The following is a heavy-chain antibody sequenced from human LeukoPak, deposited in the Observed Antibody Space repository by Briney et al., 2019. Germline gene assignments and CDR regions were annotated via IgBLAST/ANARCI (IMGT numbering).Heavy chain of an antibody. CDR2: IYYSGST. CDR3: ARDSGWPHSNFDY. Sequence: SETLSLTCTVSGGSISSYYWSWIRQPPGKGLEWIGYIYYSGSTNYNPSLKSRVTISVDTSKNQFSLKLSSVTAADTAVYYCARDSGWPHSNFDYWGQGTLVTVSS. V-gene: IGHV4-59*01. CDR1: GGSISSYY. J-gene: IGHJ4*02. D-gene: IGHD6-19*01.